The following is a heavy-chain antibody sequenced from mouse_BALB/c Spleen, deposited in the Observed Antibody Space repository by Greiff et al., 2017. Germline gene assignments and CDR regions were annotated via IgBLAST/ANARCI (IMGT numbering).Heavy chain of an antibody. Sequence: EVQVVESGPCLVKPSQSLSLTCTVTGYSITSDYAWNWIRQFPGNKLEWMGYISYSGSTSYNPSLKSRISITRDTSKNQFFLQLNSVTTEDTATYYCARVGYNYRYYYAMDYWGQGTSVTVSS. V-gene: IGHV3-2*02. CDR2: ISYSGST. CDR3: ARVGYNYRYYYAMDY. D-gene: IGHD1-3*01. CDR1: GYSITSDYA. J-gene: IGHJ4*01.